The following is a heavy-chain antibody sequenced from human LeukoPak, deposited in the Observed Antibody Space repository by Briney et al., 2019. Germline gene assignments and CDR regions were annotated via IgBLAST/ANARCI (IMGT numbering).Heavy chain of an antibody. CDR1: GFTFSSYG. V-gene: IGHV3-30*18. D-gene: IGHD2-2*01. Sequence: GGSLRLSCAASGFTFSSYGMHWVRQAPGKGLEWVAVISYDGSNKYYADSVKGRFTISRDNSKNTPYLQMNSLRAEDTAVYYCAKDLLFYCSSTSCYGGDYWGQGTLVTVSS. CDR3: AKDLLFYCSSTSCYGGDY. CDR2: ISYDGSNK. J-gene: IGHJ4*02.